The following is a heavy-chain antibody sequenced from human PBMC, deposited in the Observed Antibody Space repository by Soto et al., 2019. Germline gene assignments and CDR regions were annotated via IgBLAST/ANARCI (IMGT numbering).Heavy chain of an antibody. CDR1: GFTFSNAW. CDR2: IKSKTDGGTT. Sequence: EVQLVESGGGLVKPGGSLRLSCAASGFTFSNAWMNWVRQAPGKGLAGVGRIKSKTDGGTTDYAAPVKGRFTISRDGSKNTLYLQMNSLKTEDTAVYYCTALGYCSGGSCYSDYYYGMDVWGQGTTVTVSS. D-gene: IGHD2-15*01. CDR3: TALGYCSGGSCYSDYYYGMDV. J-gene: IGHJ6*02. V-gene: IGHV3-15*07.